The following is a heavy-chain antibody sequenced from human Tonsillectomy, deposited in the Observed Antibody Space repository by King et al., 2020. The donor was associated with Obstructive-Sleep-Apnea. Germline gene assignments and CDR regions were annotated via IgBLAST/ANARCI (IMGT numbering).Heavy chain of an antibody. D-gene: IGHD3-9*01. V-gene: IGHV3-23*04. Sequence: VQLVESGGGLVQPGGSLRLSCAGSGFTFRSYAMSWVRQAPGKGLEWVSGISGSGGSTYYADFVKGRFTISRDNSKNTLYLQMTSLRAEDTAVYYCAKDSMDYDSLTGPVDYWGHGTLVTVSS. J-gene: IGHJ4*01. CDR2: ISGSGGST. CDR3: AKDSMDYDSLTGPVDY. CDR1: GFTFRSYA.